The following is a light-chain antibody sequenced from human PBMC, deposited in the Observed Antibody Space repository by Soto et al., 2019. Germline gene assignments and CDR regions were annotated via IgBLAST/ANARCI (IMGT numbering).Light chain of an antibody. V-gene: IGLV4-69*01. CDR3: QTWGTGLV. CDR1: SGHSSYA. CDR2: LNSDGSH. Sequence: QLVLTQSPSAPASLGASVKLTCTLSSGHSSYAIAWHQQQPQKGPRYLMKLNSDGSHSKGDGIPDRFSGSSSGAERYLTISSLQSEDEADYYCQTWGTGLVFGGGTKVTVL. J-gene: IGLJ2*01.